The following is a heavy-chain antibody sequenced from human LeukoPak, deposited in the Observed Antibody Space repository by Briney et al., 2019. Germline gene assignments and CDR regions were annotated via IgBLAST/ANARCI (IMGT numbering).Heavy chain of an antibody. V-gene: IGHV1-2*02. Sequence: GASVKVSCKASGYTFTGYYMHWVRQVPGQGLEWMGWINPNSGGTNYAQKFQGRVTMTRDTSISTAYMELSRLRSDDTAVYYCATSPYGCGGDCFFDYWGQGTLVTVSS. D-gene: IGHD2-21*02. CDR2: INPNSGGT. CDR3: ATSPYGCGGDCFFDY. J-gene: IGHJ4*02. CDR1: GYTFTGYY.